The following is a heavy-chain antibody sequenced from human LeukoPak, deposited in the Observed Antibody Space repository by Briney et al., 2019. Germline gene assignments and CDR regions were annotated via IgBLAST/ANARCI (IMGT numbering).Heavy chain of an antibody. D-gene: IGHD1-26*01. J-gene: IGHJ3*02. CDR3: ARERSYPDAFDI. Sequence: GASVKVSCKASGYTFASHYIHWVRQAPGQGLEWMGIINPSGGSTSYAQKFQGRVTMTRDTSTSTVYMELSSLRSEDTAVYYCARERSYPDAFDIWGQGTMVTVSS. CDR1: GYTFASHY. CDR2: INPSGGST. V-gene: IGHV1-46*01.